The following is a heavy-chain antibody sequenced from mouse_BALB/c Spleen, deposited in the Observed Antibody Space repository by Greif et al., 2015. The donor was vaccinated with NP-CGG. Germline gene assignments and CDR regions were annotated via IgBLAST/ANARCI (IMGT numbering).Heavy chain of an antibody. CDR3: ARGDGRRWFAY. CDR1: GYTFSSYW. J-gene: IGHJ3*01. Sequence: VKLQESGAELMKPGASVKISCKATGYTFSSYWIEWVKQRPGHGLEWIGEISPGSGSTNYNEKFKGKATFTADTSSNAAYMQLSSLTSEDSAVYYCARGDGRRWFAYWGQGTLVTVSA. D-gene: IGHD1-1*02. CDR2: ISPGSGST. V-gene: IGHV1-9*01.